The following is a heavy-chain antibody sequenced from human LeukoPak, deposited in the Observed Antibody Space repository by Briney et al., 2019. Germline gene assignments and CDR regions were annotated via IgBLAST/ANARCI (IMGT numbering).Heavy chain of an antibody. Sequence: PSETLSLTCTVSGGSISSTSYYWGWIRQPPGKGLEWIGSIFHSANTYYNPSLKSRVTISVDTSKNQFPLKMSSVTAADTAVYYCAREGGLQHHFDYWGQGTLVTVSS. CDR2: IFHSANT. J-gene: IGHJ4*02. V-gene: IGHV4-39*06. CDR1: GGSISSTSYY. D-gene: IGHD4-11*01. CDR3: AREGGLQHHFDY.